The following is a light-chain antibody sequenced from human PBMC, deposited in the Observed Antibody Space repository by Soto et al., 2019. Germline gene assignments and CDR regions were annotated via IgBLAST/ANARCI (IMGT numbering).Light chain of an antibody. J-gene: IGKJ4*01. Sequence: DVQMTQSPSSLSASVGDRVTITCRASQGIAPYLAWFQQKPGKVPKLLIYATSTLQSGVPSRFSGSGSGTDFTLTIISLQPEDVATYYCQKYNSAPLTFGGGTKVEIK. CDR3: QKYNSAPLT. CDR2: ATS. V-gene: IGKV1-27*01. CDR1: QGIAPY.